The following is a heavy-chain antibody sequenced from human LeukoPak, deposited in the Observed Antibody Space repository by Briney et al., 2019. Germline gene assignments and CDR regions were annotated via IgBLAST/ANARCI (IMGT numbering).Heavy chain of an antibody. CDR3: AKGFWSDSSGGGFDY. Sequence: PGGSLRLSCAASGFTFSSYGMHWVRQAPGKGLEWVAVISYDGSNKYYADSVKGRFTISRDNSKNTLYLQMNSLRAEDTAVYYCAKGFWSDSSGGGFDYWGQGTLVTVSS. CDR1: GFTFSSYG. V-gene: IGHV3-30*18. CDR2: ISYDGSNK. J-gene: IGHJ4*02. D-gene: IGHD3-22*01.